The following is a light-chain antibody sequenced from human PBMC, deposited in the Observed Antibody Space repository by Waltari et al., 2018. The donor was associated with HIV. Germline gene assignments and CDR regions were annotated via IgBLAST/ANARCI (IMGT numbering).Light chain of an antibody. CDR2: EVS. CDR1: SSAVGGYNY. Sequence: QSALPPPPSASGSPGQSVTISCTGTSSAVGGYNYVSWYQQHPGKAPKLMIYEVSKRPSGVPDRFSGSKSGNTASLTVSGLQAEDEADYYCSSYAGSNNFEVFGGGTKLTVL. CDR3: SSYAGSNNFEV. V-gene: IGLV2-8*01. J-gene: IGLJ3*02.